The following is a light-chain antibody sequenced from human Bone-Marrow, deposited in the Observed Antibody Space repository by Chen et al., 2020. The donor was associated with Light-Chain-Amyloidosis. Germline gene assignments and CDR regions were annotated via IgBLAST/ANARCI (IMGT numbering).Light chain of an antibody. CDR2: DDS. J-gene: IGLJ3*02. CDR3: QVWDRSSDRPV. CDR1: NIGSTS. V-gene: IGLV3-21*02. Sequence: SYVLTQPSSVSVAPGQTATIPCGGNNIGSTSVHWYQQTPGQAPTLVVYDDSDRPSGIPERLSGSNSGNTATLTISRVEAGDEADYYCQVWDRSSDRPVFGGGTKLTVL.